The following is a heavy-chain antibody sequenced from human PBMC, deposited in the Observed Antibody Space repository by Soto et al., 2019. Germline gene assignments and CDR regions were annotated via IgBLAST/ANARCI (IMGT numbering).Heavy chain of an antibody. J-gene: IGHJ6*02. D-gene: IGHD2-2*01. CDR1: GFTFSVYW. CDR2: MKTDASSA. Sequence: PGGSLRLSCAASGFTFSVYWMHWVRQAPGKGLVWVSRMKTDASSATYADSVKGRFTISRDNTKNTLYLQMDSLRPEDTAVYFCARGDIKTQVVKYYGMDVWGQGTTVTVSS. CDR3: ARGDIKTQVVKYYGMDV. V-gene: IGHV3-74*01.